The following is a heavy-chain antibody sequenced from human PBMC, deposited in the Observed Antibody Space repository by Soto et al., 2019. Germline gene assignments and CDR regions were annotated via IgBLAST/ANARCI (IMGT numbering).Heavy chain of an antibody. D-gene: IGHD2-2*01. J-gene: IGHJ3*02. Sequence: GGSLRLSCAASGFTFSSYGMHWVRQAPGKGLEWVAVIWYDGSNKYYADSVKGRFTISRDNSKNTLYPQMNSLRAEDTAVYYCARDEDIVVVPAAMVGGVRAFDICGQGTMVTVSS. V-gene: IGHV3-33*01. CDR2: IWYDGSNK. CDR3: ARDEDIVVVPAAMVGGVRAFDI. CDR1: GFTFSSYG.